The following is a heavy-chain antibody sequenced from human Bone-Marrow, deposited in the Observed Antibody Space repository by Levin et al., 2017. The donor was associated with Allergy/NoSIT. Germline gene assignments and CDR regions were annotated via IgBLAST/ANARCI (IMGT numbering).Heavy chain of an antibody. J-gene: IGHJ2*01. CDR2: ISSGSGTS. CDR3: ARETTYYFDTGGDLRAGWYFDL. D-gene: IGHD3-22*01. V-gene: IGHV3-48*01. CDR1: GFSFNTYN. Sequence: GESLKISCTASGFSFNTYNMHWVRQAPGKGLECISYISSGSGTSDYADSVKGRFTISRDNANNSMYLQMNSLRAEDTAVYYCARETTYYFDTGGDLRAGWYFDLWGRGTLVTVSS.